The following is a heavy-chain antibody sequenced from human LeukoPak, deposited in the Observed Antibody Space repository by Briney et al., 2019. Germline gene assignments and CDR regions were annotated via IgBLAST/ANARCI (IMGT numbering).Heavy chain of an antibody. V-gene: IGHV4-39*07. CDR3: ARGPMRGWFDP. CDR2: VYYTGAS. Sequence: PSETLSLTCTVSGGSISSSSYCWGWIRQPPGKGLEWIGSVYYTGASYYNPSLKSRVTISIDTSKKHFSLKLSSVTAADTAVHYCARGPMRGWFDPWGQGTLVTVSS. J-gene: IGHJ5*02. CDR1: GGSISSSSYC.